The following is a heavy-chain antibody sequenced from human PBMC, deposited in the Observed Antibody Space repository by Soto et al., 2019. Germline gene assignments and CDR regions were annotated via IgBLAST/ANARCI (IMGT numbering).Heavy chain of an antibody. CDR3: ARDHVGAMCCFDI. J-gene: IGHJ3*02. Sequence: ASVKVSCKASGCTFPDYYIHLVRQAPGQGVECMGGINLNSGGEDYAQKFQGRVTENMDTPISTAYMALTRLRSDDTAVYYCARDHVGAMCCFDIWGQGTMVTVSS. D-gene: IGHD1-26*01. V-gene: IGHV1-2*02. CDR2: INLNSGGE. CDR1: GCTFPDYY.